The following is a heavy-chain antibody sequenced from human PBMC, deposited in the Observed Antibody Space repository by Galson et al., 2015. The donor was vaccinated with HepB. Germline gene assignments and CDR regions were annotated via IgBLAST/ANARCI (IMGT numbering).Heavy chain of an antibody. CDR3: ARHDGSGSYLNLAH. V-gene: IGHV5-51*01. CDR2: IYPADSDI. D-gene: IGHD3-10*01. CDR1: GYIFTNYW. Sequence: QSGAEVTKPGESLMISCQASGYIFTNYWIGWVRQMPGKGLEWMGIIYPADSDIRYSPSFQGQVTISADKSINTAYLQWSSLKASDTAIYYCARHDGSGSYLNLAHWGQGTLVTVSS. J-gene: IGHJ5*02.